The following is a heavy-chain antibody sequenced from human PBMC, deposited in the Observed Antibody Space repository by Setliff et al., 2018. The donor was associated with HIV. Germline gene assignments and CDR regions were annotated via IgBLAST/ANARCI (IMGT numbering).Heavy chain of an antibody. V-gene: IGHV1-69*10. J-gene: IGHJ4*02. CDR2: IIPISDMT. CDR3: AGAPFRIMSAHYRTLDY. D-gene: IGHD3-9*01. Sequence: ASVKVSCKASGGTFTNYIYSWVRQAPGQGLEWMGGIIPISDMTHYAQHFQGRVTITADTATSTAYMELTSLGSDDTAIYFCAGAPFRIMSAHYRTLDYWGQGTLVTVSS. CDR1: GGTFTNYI.